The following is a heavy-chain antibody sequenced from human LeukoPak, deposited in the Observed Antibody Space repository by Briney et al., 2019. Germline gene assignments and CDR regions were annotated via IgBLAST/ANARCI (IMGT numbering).Heavy chain of an antibody. CDR2: IYTSGST. CDR3: ARDRGTWNDDGFDY. J-gene: IGHJ4*02. Sequence: SQTLSLTCTVSGGSISSGSYYWTWIRQPAGKGLEWIGRIYTSGSTNYNPSLKSRVTISVDTSKNQFSLKLSSVTAADTAVYYCARDRGTWNDDGFDYWGQGTLVTVSS. D-gene: IGHD1-1*01. CDR1: GGSISSGSYY. V-gene: IGHV4-61*02.